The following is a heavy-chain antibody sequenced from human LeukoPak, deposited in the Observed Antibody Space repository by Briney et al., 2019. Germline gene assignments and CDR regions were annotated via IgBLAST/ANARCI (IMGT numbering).Heavy chain of an antibody. J-gene: IGHJ5*02. CDR2: IHSSGYT. CDR1: GGSISSYY. CDR3: AKRQGPNSGSYDYFDP. V-gene: IGHV4-4*09. Sequence: SETLSLTCTVSGGSISSYYWSWIRQPPGQGLEWISYIHSSGYTNYNPSLQSRVTISVDTPKNQFSRKVSSVTAADTAVYYCAKRQGPNSGSYDYFDPWGQGTLVTVSS. D-gene: IGHD1-26*01.